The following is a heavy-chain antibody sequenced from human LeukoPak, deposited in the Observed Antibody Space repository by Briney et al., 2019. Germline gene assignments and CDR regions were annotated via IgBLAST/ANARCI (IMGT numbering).Heavy chain of an antibody. CDR3: AKAAVLVVPAARLDY. V-gene: IGHV3-23*01. J-gene: IGHJ4*02. CDR2: ITSGGST. D-gene: IGHD2-2*01. CDR1: GFTFSSYA. Sequence: GGSLRLSCAASGFTFSSYAMSWVRQAPGKGLEWVSTITSGGSTYYADSVKGRSAISRDNSRNTLYLQMNTLRAEDSAVYYCAKAAVLVVPAARLDYWGQGTLVTVSS.